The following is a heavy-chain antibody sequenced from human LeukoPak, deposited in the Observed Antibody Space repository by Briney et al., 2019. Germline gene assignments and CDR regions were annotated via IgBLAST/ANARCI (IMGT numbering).Heavy chain of an antibody. CDR2: INHSGST. CDR1: GGSFSGYY. D-gene: IGHD3-22*01. J-gene: IGHJ4*02. V-gene: IGHV4-34*01. CDR3: ARTNYYDSSGPFGY. Sequence: SETLSLTCAVYGGSFSGYYWSWIRQPPGKGLEWIGEINHSGSTNYNPSLKSRVTISVDTSKNQFSLKLSSVTAADTAVYYCARTNYYDSSGPFGYWGQGTQVTVSS.